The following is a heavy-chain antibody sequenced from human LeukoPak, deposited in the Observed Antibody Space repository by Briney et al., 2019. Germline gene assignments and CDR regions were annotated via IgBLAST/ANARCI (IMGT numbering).Heavy chain of an antibody. V-gene: IGHV3-33*01. CDR2: IYYDGSNI. J-gene: IGHJ4*02. CDR1: EFTFTTYG. Sequence: PGGSLILSCAASEFTFTTYGMHWVRQAPGKGLEWVAFIYYDGSNIYYADYVKGRFTIYRDISKNTLYLQMDSLRAEDTAIYYCARDWKTNSFDYWGQGTLVTVSS. CDR3: ARDWKTNSFDY. D-gene: IGHD1-1*01.